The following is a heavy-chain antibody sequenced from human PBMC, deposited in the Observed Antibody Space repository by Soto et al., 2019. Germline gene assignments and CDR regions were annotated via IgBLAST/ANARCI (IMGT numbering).Heavy chain of an antibody. CDR1: GGAISSSSYY. CDR3: ERRVRENYGDYNFDY. V-gene: IGHV4-39*01. Sequence: PSETLSLTCTVSGGAISSSSYYWGWIRQPPGKGLEWIGSIYYSGSTYYNPSLKSRVTISVDTSKNQFSLKLSSVTAVDTAVYYCERRVRENYGDYNFDYWGQGTLVTVSS. CDR2: IYYSGST. D-gene: IGHD4-17*01. J-gene: IGHJ4*02.